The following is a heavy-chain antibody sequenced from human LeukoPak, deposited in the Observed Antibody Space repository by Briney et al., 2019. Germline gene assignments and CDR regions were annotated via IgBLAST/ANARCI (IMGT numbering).Heavy chain of an antibody. Sequence: GSLRLSCAASGFTFSRYAMSWVRQPPGKGLEWIGSIYYSGSTYYNPSLKSRVTISVDTSKNQFSLKLSSVTAADTAVYYCARHKVFHHMDVWGKGTTVTISS. V-gene: IGHV4-39*01. CDR1: GFTFSRYA. D-gene: IGHD2-21*01. CDR3: ARHKVFHHMDV. J-gene: IGHJ6*03. CDR2: IYYSGST.